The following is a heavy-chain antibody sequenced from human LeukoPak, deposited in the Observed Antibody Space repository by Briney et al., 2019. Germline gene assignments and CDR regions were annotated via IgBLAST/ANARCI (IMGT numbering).Heavy chain of an antibody. CDR1: GYTFTSYG. V-gene: IGHV1-18*01. Sequence: ASVRVSCKASGYTFTSYGISWVRQAPGQGLEWMGWISAYNGNTNYAQKLQGRVTMTTDTSTSTAYMELRSLRSDDTAVYYCARVTPINIVLMVYALDYWGQGTLVTVSS. CDR2: ISAYNGNT. D-gene: IGHD2-8*01. CDR3: ARVTPINIVLMVYALDY. J-gene: IGHJ4*02.